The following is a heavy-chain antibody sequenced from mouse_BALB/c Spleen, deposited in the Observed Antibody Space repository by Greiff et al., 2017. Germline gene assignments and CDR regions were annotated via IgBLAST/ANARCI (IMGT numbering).Heavy chain of an antibody. CDR1: GDSITSGY. Sequence: EVMLVESGPSLVKPSQTLSLTCSVTGDSITSGYWNWIRKFPGNKLEYMGYISYSGSTYYNPSLKSRISITRDTSKNQYYLQLNSVTTEDTATYYCARYPYGNYYAMDYWGQGTSVTVSS. CDR2: ISYSGST. J-gene: IGHJ4*01. D-gene: IGHD2-10*02. CDR3: ARYPYGNYYAMDY. V-gene: IGHV3-8*02.